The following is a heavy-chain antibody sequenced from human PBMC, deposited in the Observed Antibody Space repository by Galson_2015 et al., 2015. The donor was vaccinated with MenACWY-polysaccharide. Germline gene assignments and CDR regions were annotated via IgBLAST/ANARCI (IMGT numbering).Heavy chain of an antibody. CDR3: ARACGTYCSGSSCSFNWFDP. J-gene: IGHJ5*02. Sequence: SLRLSCAASGFTFNTYSMHWVRHAPGKGLVWVSLIYSDGTTTYFADSVRGRFTISRDNSKNTLYLEMNSLRAEDTAVYYCARACGTYCSGSSCSFNWFDPWGQGTLVTVSS. CDR2: IYSDGTTT. V-gene: IGHV3-74*01. D-gene: IGHD2-15*01. CDR1: GFTFNTYS.